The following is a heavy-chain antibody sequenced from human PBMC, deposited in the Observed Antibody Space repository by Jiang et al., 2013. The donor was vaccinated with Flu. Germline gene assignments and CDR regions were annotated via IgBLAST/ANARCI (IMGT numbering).Heavy chain of an antibody. CDR2: ISGYNGNT. J-gene: IGHJ6*04. D-gene: IGHD5-12*01. V-gene: IGHV1-18*01. CDR3: ARDHPTGGYDFYYYYGMDV. CDR1: GYIFTSYG. Sequence: KASGYIFTSYGISWVRQAPGQGLEWMGWISGYNGNTNYAQKVQGRVTMTTDTSTSTAYMELRSLRSDDTAVYYCARDHPTGGYDFYYYYGMDVWGKGTTVTVSS.